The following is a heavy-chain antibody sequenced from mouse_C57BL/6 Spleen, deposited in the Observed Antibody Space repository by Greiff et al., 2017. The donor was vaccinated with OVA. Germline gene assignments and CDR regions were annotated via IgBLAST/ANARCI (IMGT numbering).Heavy chain of an antibody. V-gene: IGHV3-6*01. D-gene: IGHD2-3*01. Sequence: DVQLQESGPGLVKPSQSLSLTCSVTGYSITSGYYWNWIRQFPGNKLEWMGYISYDGSNNYNPSLKNRISITRDTSKNQFFLKLNSVTTEDTATYYCARGDDGYYSDAYWGQGTLVTVSA. CDR1: GYSITSGYY. CDR2: ISYDGSN. J-gene: IGHJ3*01. CDR3: ARGDDGYYSDAY.